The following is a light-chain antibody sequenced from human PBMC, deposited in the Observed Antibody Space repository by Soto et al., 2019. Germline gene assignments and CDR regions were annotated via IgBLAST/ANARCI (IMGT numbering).Light chain of an antibody. CDR3: QQSYSIPWT. J-gene: IGKJ1*01. CDR2: AAS. CDR1: QSISTF. V-gene: IGKV1-39*01. Sequence: DIPMTQSPSSLSASIGDRVTIICRASQSISTFLNWYQQKPGRAPKVLIYAASNLQSGVPSRFSGSGSGTDFTLTISSLQPEDFATYYCQQSYSIPWTFGQGTKVEIK.